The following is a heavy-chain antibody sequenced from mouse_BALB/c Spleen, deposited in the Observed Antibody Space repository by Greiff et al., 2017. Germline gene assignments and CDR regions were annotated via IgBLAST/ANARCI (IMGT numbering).Heavy chain of an antibody. CDR3: ASYPYEAWFAY. Sequence: VQLQQSGAELVKPGASVKLSCTASGFNIKDTYMHWVKQRPEQGLEWIGRIDPANGNTKYDPKFQGKATITADTSSNTAYLQLSSLTSEDTAVYYCASYPYEAWFAYWGQGTLVTVSA. CDR1: GFNIKDTY. CDR2: IDPANGNT. D-gene: IGHD2-3*01. J-gene: IGHJ3*01. V-gene: IGHV14-3*02.